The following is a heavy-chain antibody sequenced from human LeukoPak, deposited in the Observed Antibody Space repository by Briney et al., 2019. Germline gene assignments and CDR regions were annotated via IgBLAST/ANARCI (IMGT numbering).Heavy chain of an antibody. D-gene: IGHD3-10*01. CDR1: GHTFTSYG. Sequence: ASVKVSCKASGHTFTSYGISWVRQAPGQGLEWMGWISGYNGKTNYAQKLQGRVTMTTDTSTSTAYMELRSLRSDDTAVYYCARDYRDVLLWFGELSKWGQGTLVTVSS. CDR3: ARDYRDVLLWFGELSK. V-gene: IGHV1-18*01. CDR2: ISGYNGKT. J-gene: IGHJ4*02.